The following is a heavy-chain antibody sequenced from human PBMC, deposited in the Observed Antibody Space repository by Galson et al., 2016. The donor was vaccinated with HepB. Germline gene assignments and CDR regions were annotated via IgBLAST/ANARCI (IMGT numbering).Heavy chain of an antibody. Sequence: SVKVSCKASDYIFTSHGISWVRQAPGQGLEWMGWISVHNGNTDYARKFQGRFTMTTDTSTSTAYMELRSLRSDDTAVYYCARRLGPVTSNLSYKKYNYYHMDVWGQGTTVTVSS. CDR2: ISVHNGNT. CDR3: ARRLGPVTSNLSYKKYNYYHMDV. CDR1: DYIFTSHG. D-gene: IGHD4-11*01. J-gene: IGHJ6*02. V-gene: IGHV1-18*01.